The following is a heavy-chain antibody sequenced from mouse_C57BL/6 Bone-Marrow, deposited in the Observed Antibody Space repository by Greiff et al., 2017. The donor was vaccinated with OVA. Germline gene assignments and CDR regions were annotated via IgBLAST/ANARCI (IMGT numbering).Heavy chain of an antibody. CDR3: VRDGGMVTTGAMDY. V-gene: IGHV10-1*01. CDR1: GFSFNTYA. Sequence: EVQLVESGGGLVQPKGSLKLSCAASGFSFNTYAMNWVRQAPGKGLEWVARIRSKSNNYATYYADSVKDRFTISRDDSESMLYLQMNNLKTEDTAMYYCVRDGGMVTTGAMDYWGQGTSVTVSS. J-gene: IGHJ4*01. CDR2: IRSKSNNYAT. D-gene: IGHD2-2*01.